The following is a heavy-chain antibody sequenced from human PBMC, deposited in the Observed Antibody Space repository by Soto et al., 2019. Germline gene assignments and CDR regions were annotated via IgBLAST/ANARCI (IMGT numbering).Heavy chain of an antibody. Sequence: QVQLVQSGAEVKKPGSSVKVPCKASGGTFSSYAISWVRQAPGQGLEWMGGIIPIFGTSNYAQKFQGRVTSTADESRSTAYMELSSLRSEDTAVYYCVRQRGAGSYIFGMDVWGQGTTVTVSS. CDR1: GGTFSSYA. CDR3: VRQRGAGSYIFGMDV. D-gene: IGHD3-16*01. J-gene: IGHJ6*02. V-gene: IGHV1-69*12. CDR2: IIPIFGTS.